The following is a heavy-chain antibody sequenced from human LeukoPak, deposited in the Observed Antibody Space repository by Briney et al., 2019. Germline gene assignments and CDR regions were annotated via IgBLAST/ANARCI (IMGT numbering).Heavy chain of an antibody. Sequence: SETLSLTCIVSGGSISSSIYYWGWIRQPPGKGLEWIGSIFYSGSTYYNPSLKSRVTISVDTSKNQLSLRLSSVTAADTAVYYCARHVSVAVTNFFDYWGQGTLVTVSS. J-gene: IGHJ4*02. CDR3: ARHVSVAVTNFFDY. CDR2: IFYSGST. V-gene: IGHV4-39*01. D-gene: IGHD6-19*01. CDR1: GGSISSSIYY.